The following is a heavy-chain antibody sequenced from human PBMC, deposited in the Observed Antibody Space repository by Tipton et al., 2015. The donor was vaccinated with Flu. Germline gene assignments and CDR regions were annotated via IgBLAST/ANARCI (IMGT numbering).Heavy chain of an antibody. V-gene: IGHV4-38-2*01. CDR3: ARLVSGGWYAVPDF. CDR2: IFRTGST. CDR1: GYSISSGYH. D-gene: IGHD6-19*01. Sequence: GLVKPSETLSLTCGVSGYSISSGYHWDWIRQPPGKGLEWIGNIFRTGSTYHNPSLKSRVTMSVDTSKNQFSLDLSSVTAADMAIYYCARLVSGGWYAVPDFWGRGTLVTISS. J-gene: IGHJ4*02.